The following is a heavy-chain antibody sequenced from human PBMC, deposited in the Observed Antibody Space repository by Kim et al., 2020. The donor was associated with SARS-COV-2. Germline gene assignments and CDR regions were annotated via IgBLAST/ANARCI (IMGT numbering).Heavy chain of an antibody. J-gene: IGHJ4*02. CDR3: VGGMTPTGGY. Sequence: GGSLRLSCAASGFTFRSQMMHWVRHTPGKGLVWVSRIFEDGSRVDYADSVKGRFTISRDNAKNTLYLQMDSLRLEDTAVYYCVGGMTPTGGYWGQGTQVTVSS. CDR2: IFEDGSRV. D-gene: IGHD7-27*01. CDR1: GFTFRSQM. V-gene: IGHV3-74*01.